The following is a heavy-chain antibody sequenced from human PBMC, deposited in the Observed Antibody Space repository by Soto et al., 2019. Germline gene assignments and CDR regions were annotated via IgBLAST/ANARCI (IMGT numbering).Heavy chain of an antibody. CDR1: GFTFFTYD. CDR2: IGTVGDT. Sequence: PGGSLRLSCVASGFTFFTYDMHWVRQSATKGLEWVSGIGTVGDTQYLDSVKGRFTISRDNAHNSVHLKMDSLRAEDTALYYCVRRLSLSYGHSGMDVWGQGTTVTVSS. V-gene: IGHV3-13*01. D-gene: IGHD2-21*01. CDR3: VRRLSLSYGHSGMDV. J-gene: IGHJ6*02.